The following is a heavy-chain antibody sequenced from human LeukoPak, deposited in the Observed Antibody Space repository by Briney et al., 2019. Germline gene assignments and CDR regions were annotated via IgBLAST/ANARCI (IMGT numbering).Heavy chain of an antibody. CDR2: MSHTGAT. CDR1: GGSFSGYY. CDR3: ARGVYIAAAQYGY. D-gene: IGHD6-13*01. V-gene: IGHV4-34*01. Sequence: SETLSLTRAVFGGSFSGYYWSWIRQSPEKGLEWIGEMSHTGATNYNPSLKSRVTVSVDTSKNQFSLKLSSVTAADTAVYYCARGVYIAAAQYGYWGQGTLVTVSS. J-gene: IGHJ4*02.